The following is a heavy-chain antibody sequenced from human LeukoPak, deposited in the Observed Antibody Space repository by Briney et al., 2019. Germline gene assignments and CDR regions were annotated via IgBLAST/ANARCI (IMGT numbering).Heavy chain of an antibody. V-gene: IGHV3-9*01. Sequence: GGSLRLSCAASGFTFDDYVMHWVRPAPGKGLEWVSGISWNSGIIGYADSVKGRFTISRDNARKSLYLQMNSLRPEATALYYCTKACRAATGSDASDIWGLGTMVTVSS. J-gene: IGHJ3*02. CDR2: ISWNSGII. CDR3: TKACRAATGSDASDI. D-gene: IGHD6-13*01. CDR1: GFTFDDYV.